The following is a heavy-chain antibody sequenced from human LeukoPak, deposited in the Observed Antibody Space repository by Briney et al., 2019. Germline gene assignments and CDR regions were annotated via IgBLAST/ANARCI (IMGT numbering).Heavy chain of an antibody. CDR1: GGSISSYY. CDR3: ARVRMVRGVKPYYFDY. Sequence: SETLSLTCTVFGGSISSYYWSWVRQPPGKGLEWIGYIYYSGSTNYNPSLKSRVTISADTSKNQFSLKLSSVTAADTAVYYCARVRMVRGVKPYYFDYWGQGTLVTVSS. CDR2: IYYSGST. V-gene: IGHV4-59*01. J-gene: IGHJ4*02. D-gene: IGHD3-10*01.